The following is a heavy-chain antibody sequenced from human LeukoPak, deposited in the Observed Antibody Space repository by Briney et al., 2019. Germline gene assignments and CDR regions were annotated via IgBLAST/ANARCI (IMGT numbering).Heavy chain of an antibody. CDR2: IYYSGTT. V-gene: IGHV4-30-4*08. CDR1: GGSISSGGYY. CDR3: ASINPTYCSGGSCYGPSHFDY. J-gene: IGHJ4*02. Sequence: SQTLSLTCTVSGGSISSGGYYWSWIRQPPGKGLEWIGYIYYSGTTYYNPSLKSRVTVSVDTSKNQFSLKLSSVTAADTAVYYCASINPTYCSGGSCYGPSHFDYWGQGTLVTVSS. D-gene: IGHD2-15*01.